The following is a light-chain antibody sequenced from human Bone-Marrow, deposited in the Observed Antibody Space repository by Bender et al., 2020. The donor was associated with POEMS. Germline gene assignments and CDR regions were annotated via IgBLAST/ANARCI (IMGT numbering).Light chain of an antibody. V-gene: IGLV6-57*02. Sequence: FRLTQPYSVSESPGRTLTISCTAFGGRITNNYVQWFQQRPGNAPITLIFETNQRPSGVPDRFSGSIDSSSNSASLTISGLRPEDEADYYCQSFDSSNLWVFGGGTKLTVL. CDR3: QSFDSSNLWV. CDR2: ETN. J-gene: IGLJ3*02. CDR1: GGRITNNY.